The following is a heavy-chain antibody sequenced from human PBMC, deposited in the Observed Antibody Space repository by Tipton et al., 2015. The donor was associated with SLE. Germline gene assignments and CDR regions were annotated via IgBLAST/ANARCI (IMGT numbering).Heavy chain of an antibody. J-gene: IGHJ3*02. CDR2: ISAYNGNT. V-gene: IGHV1-18*01. CDR1: GGTFSSYA. D-gene: IGHD3-22*01. Sequence: QLVQSGAEVKKPGSSVKVSCKASGGTFSSYAISWVRQAPGQGLEWMGWISAYNGNTNYAQKLQGRVTMTTDTSTSTAYMELRSLRSDDTAVYYCAREGYYDSRKGAFDIWGQGTMVTVSS. CDR3: AREGYYDSRKGAFDI.